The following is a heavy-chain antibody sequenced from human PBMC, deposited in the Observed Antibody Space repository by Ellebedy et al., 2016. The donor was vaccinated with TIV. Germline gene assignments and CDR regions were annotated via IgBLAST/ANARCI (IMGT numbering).Heavy chain of an antibody. D-gene: IGHD6-19*01. CDR1: GFTFSIYS. J-gene: IGHJ4*02. CDR3: ARGGGTGIAVSGEAI. Sequence: GGSLRLSXAASGFTFSIYSMNWVRQAPGKGLEWISYFSRSGATTYHADSVKGRLTISRDNSKSTLYLQMNNVRADDTAVYYCARGGGTGIAVSGEAIWGQGTLVTVSS. V-gene: IGHV3-48*01. CDR2: FSRSGATT.